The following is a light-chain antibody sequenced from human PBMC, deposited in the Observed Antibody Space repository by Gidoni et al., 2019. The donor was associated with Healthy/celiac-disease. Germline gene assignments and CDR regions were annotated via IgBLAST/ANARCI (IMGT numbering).Light chain of an antibody. CDR3: QQYYSTSRT. V-gene: IGKV1-NL1*01. CDR1: EGISNS. Sequence: DIQITQSPSSLSATAGGRVIITCRASEGISNSLAWYQQKPGKAPKLLLYAASRLDSGVPSRFSGSGSGTDYTLTISSLQPEDFATYYCQQYYSTSRTFXQXTKVEIK. J-gene: IGKJ1*01. CDR2: AAS.